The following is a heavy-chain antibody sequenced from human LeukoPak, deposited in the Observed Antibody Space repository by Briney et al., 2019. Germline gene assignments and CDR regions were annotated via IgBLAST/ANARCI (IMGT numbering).Heavy chain of an antibody. Sequence: GGSLRLSCAASGFTVSSNYMSWVRQAPGKGLEWVSVIYSGGSTYYADSVKGRFTISRDNSKNTLYLQMNSLRAEDTAVYYCARERTQGYYFDYWGQGTLVTVSS. J-gene: IGHJ4*02. V-gene: IGHV3-53*01. CDR2: IYSGGST. CDR3: ARERTQGYYFDY. CDR1: GFTVSSNY. D-gene: IGHD3/OR15-3a*01.